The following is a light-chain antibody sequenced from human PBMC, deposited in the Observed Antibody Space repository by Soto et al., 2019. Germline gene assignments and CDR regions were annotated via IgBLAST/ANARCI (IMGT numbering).Light chain of an antibody. J-gene: IGKJ1*01. CDR1: QSISSW. CDR3: QQYNSYPWT. CDR2: DAS. V-gene: IGKV1-5*01. Sequence: DIQMTQSPSTLSASLGDRVTITCRASQSISSWLAWYQQKPGKAPKLQIYDASSLESGVPSRFSGSGSGTEFTLTISSLQPDDFATYYCQQYNSYPWTFGQGTKVEIK.